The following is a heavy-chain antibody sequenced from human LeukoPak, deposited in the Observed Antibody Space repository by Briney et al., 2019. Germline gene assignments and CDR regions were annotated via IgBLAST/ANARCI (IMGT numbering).Heavy chain of an antibody. D-gene: IGHD3-3*01. CDR3: ARDRDFWSGYYALDY. CDR1: GFTFSSYW. V-gene: IGHV3-74*01. CDR2: INTDGSST. Sequence: GGSLILSCAASGFTFSSYWMHWVRQAPGKGLVWVSRINTDGSSTSYADSVKGRFTISRDNAKNTLYLQMNSLRAEDTAVYYCARDRDFWSGYYALDYWGQGTLVTVSS. J-gene: IGHJ4*02.